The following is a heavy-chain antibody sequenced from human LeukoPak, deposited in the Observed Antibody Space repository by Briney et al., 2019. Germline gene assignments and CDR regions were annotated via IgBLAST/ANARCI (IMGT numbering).Heavy chain of an antibody. J-gene: IGHJ4*02. V-gene: IGHV1-2*02. CDR1: GYTFTDYY. D-gene: IGHD4-11*01. CDR2: INPNSGET. Sequence: ASVKVSCKTSGYTFTDYYVHWVRQAPGQGLEWMGWINPNSGETNSAQKFQGRVTMTGDTSISTAYMELRRVTSDDTAVYYCARDRDYSNTERGFDYWGQGTLVTVSS. CDR3: ARDRDYSNTERGFDY.